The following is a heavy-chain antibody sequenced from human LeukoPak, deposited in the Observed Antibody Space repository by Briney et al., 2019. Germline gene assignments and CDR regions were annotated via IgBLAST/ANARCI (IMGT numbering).Heavy chain of an antibody. CDR1: GFTFSSYE. V-gene: IGHV3-48*03. D-gene: IGHD3-10*01. CDR2: ISSSGSTI. J-gene: IGHJ4*02. Sequence: PGGSLRLSCAASGFTFSSYEMNWVRQAPGKGLEWVSYISSSGSTIYYADSVKGRFTISRDNAKNSLYLQMNSLRAEDTAVYYCASRWFGELSFDYWGQGTLVTVSS. CDR3: ASRWFGELSFDY.